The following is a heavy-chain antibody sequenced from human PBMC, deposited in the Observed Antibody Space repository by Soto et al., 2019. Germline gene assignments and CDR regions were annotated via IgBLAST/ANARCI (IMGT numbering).Heavy chain of an antibody. Sequence: QVVLQESGPGLVKPSQTISLTCAVSGDSISSGGYYWSWIRQRPGKGLEWIAFIYHSGTTHFNLSLKSRIIISMDTVRNQFSLRLRSVTAADSAVYYCASRHDFGDYPEVFDIWGQGTMVTVAS. D-gene: IGHD4-17*01. V-gene: IGHV4-31*11. CDR3: ASRHDFGDYPEVFDI. CDR1: GDSISSGGYY. J-gene: IGHJ3*02. CDR2: IYHSGTT.